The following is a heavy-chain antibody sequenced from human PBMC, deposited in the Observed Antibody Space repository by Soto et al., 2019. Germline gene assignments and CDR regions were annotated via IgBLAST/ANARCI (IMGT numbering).Heavy chain of an antibody. CDR3: TRAIVGANFGY. CDR1: GYTFTSYA. Sequence: QVQLVQSGAEVKKPGASVKVSCKASGYTFTSYAMHWVRQAPGQRLEWMGWINAGNGNTKYSQKFQGRVTITRDTSAGSAYIELSSLRSEDTAVYYCTRAIVGANFGYWGQGTLVTVSS. CDR2: INAGNGNT. V-gene: IGHV1-3*01. D-gene: IGHD1-26*01. J-gene: IGHJ4*02.